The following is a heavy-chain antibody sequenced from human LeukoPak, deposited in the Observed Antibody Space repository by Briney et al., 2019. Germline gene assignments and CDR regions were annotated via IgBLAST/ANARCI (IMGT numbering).Heavy chain of an antibody. J-gene: IGHJ4*02. CDR3: AESPMTRLTTGGFDF. CDR2: ISSSGGST. D-gene: IGHD4-17*01. Sequence: PGGSLRLSCAASGFTFNSYAMSWVRQAPGKGLEWVSSISSSGGSTYYVDSVKGRFTISRDNSKNTLYLQMNSLRAEDTAVYYCAESPMTRLTTGGFDFWGQGTLVTVSS. V-gene: IGHV3-23*01. CDR1: GFTFNSYA.